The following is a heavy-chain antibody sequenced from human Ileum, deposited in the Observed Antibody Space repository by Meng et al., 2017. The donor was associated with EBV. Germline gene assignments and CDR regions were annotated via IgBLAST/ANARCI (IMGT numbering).Heavy chain of an antibody. D-gene: IGHD2-15*01. CDR1: GASISRGGYP. J-gene: IGHJ4*02. CDR2: IFSSGSP. CDR3: ASYSEGGGGLGY. V-gene: IGHV4-30-4*01. Sequence: QVHMQECGPRLAKPSQTLSLTGVFSGASISRGGYPWSWIRQPPGKGLEWIGYIFSSGSPYYNPSLKNRITMSVDTSKNQFSLNLKSVTAADTAVYYCASYSEGGGGLGYWGQGTLVTVAS.